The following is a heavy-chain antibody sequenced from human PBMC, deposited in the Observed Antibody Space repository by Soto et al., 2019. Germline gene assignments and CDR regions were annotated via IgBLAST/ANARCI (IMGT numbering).Heavy chain of an antibody. Sequence: GGSLRLSCAASGFTFSSYSMNWVRQAPGKGLEWVSSISSSSSYIYYADSVKGRFTISRDNAKNSLYLQMNSLRAEDTAVYYCAIFRGSYAFDYWGQGTLVTVYS. J-gene: IGHJ4*02. D-gene: IGHD1-26*01. CDR3: AIFRGSYAFDY. CDR1: GFTFSSYS. V-gene: IGHV3-21*01. CDR2: ISSSSSYI.